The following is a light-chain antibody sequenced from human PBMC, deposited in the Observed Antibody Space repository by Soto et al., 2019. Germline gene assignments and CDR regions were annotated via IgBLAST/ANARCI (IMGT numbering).Light chain of an antibody. V-gene: IGKV3-20*01. CDR2: VAS. CDR1: QTIRSNY. CDR3: QHYGSSPST. Sequence: ETVLTQSPGTLSLSPGERATLSCRASQTIRSNYLAWYRQTPGQAPRHLIYVASNRATGIADRFSGSGSGTEFTLIVSRLEPEDFAQYYCQHYGSSPSTFGQATKVEIK. J-gene: IGKJ1*01.